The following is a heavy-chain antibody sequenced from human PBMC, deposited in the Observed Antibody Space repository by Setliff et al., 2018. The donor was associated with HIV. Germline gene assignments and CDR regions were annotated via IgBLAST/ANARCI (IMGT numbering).Heavy chain of an antibody. V-gene: IGHV4-59*08. D-gene: IGHD6-13*01. J-gene: IGHJ5*02. CDR3: AGWSSWRKYNWFDP. CDR2: IYYSGST. Sequence: SETLSLTCTVSGGSISSLYWSWIRQPPGKGLEWIGYIYYSGSTNYNPSLKSRVTISVDTSKNQFSLKLSSVTAADTAVYYCAGWSSWRKYNWFDPWGQGTLVTVSS. CDR1: GGSISSLY.